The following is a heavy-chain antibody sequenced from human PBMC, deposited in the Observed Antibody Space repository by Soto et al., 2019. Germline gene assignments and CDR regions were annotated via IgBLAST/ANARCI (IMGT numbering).Heavy chain of an antibody. CDR3: ARVGYSSSSTDY. Sequence: GGSLRLSCAASGCTFNNYWMSWVRQVPGKGLEWVANINQDGSIKYYEGSVKGRLTISRDNTKNSLYLQVNSLRAEDTAIYYCARVGYSSSSTDYWGQGTLVTVSS. CDR2: INQDGSIK. CDR1: GCTFNNYW. J-gene: IGHJ4*02. V-gene: IGHV3-7*01. D-gene: IGHD6-6*01.